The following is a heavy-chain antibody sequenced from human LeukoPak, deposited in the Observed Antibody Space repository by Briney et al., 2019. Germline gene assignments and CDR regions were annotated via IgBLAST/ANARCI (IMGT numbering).Heavy chain of an antibody. CDR3: AIMQRYYDGHGYSVQ. V-gene: IGHV3-23*01. D-gene: IGHD3-22*01. Sequence: AGSLSLSCAASGFTFSSYAMSWVRRAPGKGLEWISGITTSGGTNSYAASAKGRFTISRDNPENTLFMEMHSLRAEDTAFYYCAIMQRYYDGHGYSVQWGQGTLVTVSS. CDR2: ITTSGGTN. CDR1: GFTFSSYA. J-gene: IGHJ4*02.